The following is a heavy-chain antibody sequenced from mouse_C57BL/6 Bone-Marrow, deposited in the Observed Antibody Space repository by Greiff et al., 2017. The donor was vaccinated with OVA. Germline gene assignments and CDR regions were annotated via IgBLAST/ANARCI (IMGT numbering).Heavy chain of an antibody. CDR1: GFTFSDYG. Sequence: VQLKESGGGLVQPGGSLKLSCAASGFTFSDYGMAWVRQAPRKGPEWVAFISNLAYSIYYADTVTGRFTISRENAKNTLYLEMSSLRSEDTAMYYCARSYPFAYWGQGTLVTVSA. D-gene: IGHD2-10*01. CDR3: ARSYPFAY. CDR2: ISNLAYSI. V-gene: IGHV5-15*01. J-gene: IGHJ3*01.